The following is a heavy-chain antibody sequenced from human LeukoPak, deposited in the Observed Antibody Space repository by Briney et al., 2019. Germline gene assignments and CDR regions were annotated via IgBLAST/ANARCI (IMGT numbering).Heavy chain of an antibody. CDR1: GFTFSSYD. CDR3: ARAPGYSYGHFDY. CDR2: IGTAGDT. D-gene: IGHD5-18*01. J-gene: IGHJ4*02. Sequence: GGALRLSCAASGFTFSSYDMHWVRRDTGRGLEWVSAIGTAGDTYYPGSVKGRFTISRENAKNSLYLQMNSLRAEDTAVYYCARAPGYSYGHFDYWGQGTLVTVSS. V-gene: IGHV3-13*01.